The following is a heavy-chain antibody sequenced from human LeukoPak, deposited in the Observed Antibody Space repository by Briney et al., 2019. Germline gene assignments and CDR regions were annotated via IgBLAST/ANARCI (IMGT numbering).Heavy chain of an antibody. CDR2: IYYSGST. CDR3: ARGPWNLFDY. J-gene: IGHJ4*02. D-gene: IGHD1-1*01. V-gene: IGHV4-59*01. CDR1: GGSISSYY. Sequence: SETLSLTCAVSGGSISSYYWSWIRQPPGKGLEWIGYIYYSGSTNYNPSLKSRVTISVDTSKNQFSLKLSSVTAAGTAVYYCARGPWNLFDYWGQGTLVTVSS.